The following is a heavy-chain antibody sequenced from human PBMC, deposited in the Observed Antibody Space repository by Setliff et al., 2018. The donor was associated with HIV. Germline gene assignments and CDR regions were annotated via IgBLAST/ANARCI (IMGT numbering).Heavy chain of an antibody. CDR3: ARLNLEQWVQRIDP. D-gene: IGHD6-19*01. CDR1: GGSIDSFSYY. V-gene: IGHV4-39*02. Sequence: PSETLSLTCAVSGGSIDSFSYYWGWIRQTPGKELEWIGNIYHSGSTNYNPSLKSRAAISVDRSKRHFFLKLRSVTAADTAVYYCARLNLEQWVQRIDPWGQGTLVTVSS. J-gene: IGHJ5*02. CDR2: IYHSGST.